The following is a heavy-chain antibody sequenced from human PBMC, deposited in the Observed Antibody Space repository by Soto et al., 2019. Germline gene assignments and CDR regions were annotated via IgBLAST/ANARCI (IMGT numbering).Heavy chain of an antibody. D-gene: IGHD6-19*01. J-gene: IGHJ4*02. CDR2: ISGSGGST. CDR3: AKDYEPGYSIGWFPY. CDR1: GFTFSRYA. V-gene: IGHV3-23*01. Sequence: GGSLRLSCAASGFTFSRYAMTWVRQAPGKGPEWVSGISGSGGSTYYADSVKGRFTISRDNSKNSVDLQMYSLGAEDMAVYYCAKDYEPGYSIGWFPYGGKGTLVTVSS.